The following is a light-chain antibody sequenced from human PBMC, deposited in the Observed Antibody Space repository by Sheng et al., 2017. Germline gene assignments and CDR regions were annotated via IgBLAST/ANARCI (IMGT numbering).Light chain of an antibody. Sequence: DIQMTQSPSSLSASVGDRVTITCQASQDIKKYLDWYQQKPGKAPKLLIYDASDLETGVPSRFSGSGSGTVFTFTISSLQPEDFATYYCQQYDHVPPTFGQGTKLEIK. CDR2: DAS. V-gene: IGKV1-33*01. CDR3: QQYDHVPPT. CDR1: QDIKKY. J-gene: IGKJ2*01.